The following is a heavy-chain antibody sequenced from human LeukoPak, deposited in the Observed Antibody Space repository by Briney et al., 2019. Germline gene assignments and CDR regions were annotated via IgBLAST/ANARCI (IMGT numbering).Heavy chain of an antibody. D-gene: IGHD2-15*01. CDR3: ARARGYCSGGSCYVYYGMDV. CDR2: ISSSSSYV. Sequence: GGSLRLSCAASGFTFSSYSMNWVRQAPGKGLEWVSSISSSSSYVYYADSVKGRFTISRDNAKNSLYLQMNSLRAEDTAVYYCARARGYCSGGSCYVYYGMDVWGQGTTVTVSS. CDR1: GFTFSSYS. V-gene: IGHV3-21*01. J-gene: IGHJ6*02.